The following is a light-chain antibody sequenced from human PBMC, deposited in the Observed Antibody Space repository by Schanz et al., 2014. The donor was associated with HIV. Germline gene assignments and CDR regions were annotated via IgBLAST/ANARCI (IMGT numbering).Light chain of an antibody. Sequence: AIQMAQSPSSLSASVGDRVTITCRASQAIRNDLGWYQQKPGKAPKLLIYGASNLHTGVPSRFNGSRSGTDFSLTISSLQSEDSATYYCQQYSSYPLTFGQGTKVEVK. J-gene: IGKJ1*01. CDR3: QQYSSYPLT. CDR2: GAS. V-gene: IGKV1-6*01. CDR1: QAIRND.